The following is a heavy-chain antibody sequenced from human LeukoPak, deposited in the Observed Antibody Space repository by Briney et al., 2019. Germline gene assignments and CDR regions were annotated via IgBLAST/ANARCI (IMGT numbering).Heavy chain of an antibody. Sequence: PGGSLRLSYAASGFTFRAYRMYWVRQAPGRGLEWVSDISGGSASIFYADSVKGRFTISRDNAKNSLYLQMNSLRDEDTAVYYCARDGLTVAGTEFDYWGQGTLVTVSS. CDR1: GFTFRAYR. CDR3: ARDGLTVAGTEFDY. CDR2: ISGGSASI. V-gene: IGHV3-48*02. D-gene: IGHD6-19*01. J-gene: IGHJ4*02.